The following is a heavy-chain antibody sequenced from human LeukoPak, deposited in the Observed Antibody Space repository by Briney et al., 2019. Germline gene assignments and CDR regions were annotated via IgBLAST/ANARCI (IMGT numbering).Heavy chain of an antibody. CDR2: ISYDGSNK. Sequence: PGGSLRLSCAASGFTFSSYGMHWVRQAPGKGLEWVAVISYDGSNKYYADSVKGRFTISRDNSKSTLYLQMNSLRIEDTGFYYCTRDMIRGVPDYIDNWGQGTLVTVSS. CDR1: GFTFSSYG. CDR3: TRDMIRGVPDYIDN. V-gene: IGHV3-30*03. J-gene: IGHJ4*02. D-gene: IGHD3-10*01.